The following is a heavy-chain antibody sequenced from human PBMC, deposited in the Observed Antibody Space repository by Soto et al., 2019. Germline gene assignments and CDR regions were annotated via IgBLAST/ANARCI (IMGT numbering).Heavy chain of an antibody. D-gene: IGHD3-9*01. CDR3: AKVSRGRYYRWIDY. Sequence: EVQLLESGGGLVQPGGSLRLSCAASGFTFNTYAMTWVRQAPGKGLESVSALSGSGGSTYYADSVKGRFTISRDNSENKLHLQMNSPKGEDTAVYYCAKVSRGRYYRWIDYWGRGTLVTVSS. J-gene: IGHJ4*02. V-gene: IGHV3-23*01. CDR2: LSGSGGST. CDR1: GFTFNTYA.